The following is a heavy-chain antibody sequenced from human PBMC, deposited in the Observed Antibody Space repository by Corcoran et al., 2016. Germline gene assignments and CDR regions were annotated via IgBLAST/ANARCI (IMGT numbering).Heavy chain of an antibody. CDR3: ARGARFTMVLGVIFDY. D-gene: IGHD3-10*01. V-gene: IGHV1-46*01. Sequence: QVQLVQSGAEVKKPGASVKVSCKASGYTFTSYYMHWVRQAPGQGLEWMGIINPSGGSTSYAQKFQGRVTMTRDTYTRTDYMELSSLRSEDTAVYYCARGARFTMVLGVIFDYWGQGTLVTVSS. CDR1: GYTFTSYY. J-gene: IGHJ4*02. CDR2: INPSGGST.